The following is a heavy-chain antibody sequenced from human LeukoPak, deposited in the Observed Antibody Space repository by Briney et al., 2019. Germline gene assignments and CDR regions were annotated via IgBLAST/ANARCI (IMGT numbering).Heavy chain of an antibody. CDR1: GYTFTSYA. CDR3: ARSGGYCSSTSCLYYFDY. J-gene: IGHJ4*02. Sequence: GASVKVSCKASGYTFTSYAISWVRQAPGQGLEWMGGIIPIFGTANYAQKFQGRVTITADESTSTAYMELSSLGSEDTAVYYCARSGGYCSSTSCLYYFDYWGQGTLVTVSS. D-gene: IGHD2-2*01. CDR2: IIPIFGTA. V-gene: IGHV1-69*13.